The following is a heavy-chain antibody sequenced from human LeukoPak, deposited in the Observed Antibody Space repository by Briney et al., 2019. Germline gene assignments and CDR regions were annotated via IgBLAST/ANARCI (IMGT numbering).Heavy chain of an antibody. CDR2: IYGGTA. D-gene: IGHD5-12*01. J-gene: IGHJ4*01. CDR3: ARGAQRTRISGYYSFDY. CDR1: GASLSDYF. V-gene: IGHV4-4*07. Sequence: SETLSLTCTVSGASLSDYFWTWIRQPAGKGLEWIGRIYGGTAYYNPSLKSRPTISLDTSTSNHQFSLGLTSVTAADTAVYYCARGAQRTRISGYYSFDYWGRGILVTVSS.